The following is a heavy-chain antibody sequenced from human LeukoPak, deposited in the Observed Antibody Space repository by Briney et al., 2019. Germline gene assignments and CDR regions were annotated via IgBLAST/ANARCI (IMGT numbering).Heavy chain of an antibody. Sequence: ASVKVSCKASGGTFSSYAISWVRQAPGQGFEWMGRIIPILGIANYAQKFQGRVTITADKSTSTAYMELSSLRSEDTAVYYCAREITVVAAPGAYDYWGQGTLVTVSS. D-gene: IGHD2-15*01. V-gene: IGHV1-69*04. J-gene: IGHJ4*02. CDR1: GGTFSSYA. CDR3: AREITVVAAPGAYDY. CDR2: IIPILGIA.